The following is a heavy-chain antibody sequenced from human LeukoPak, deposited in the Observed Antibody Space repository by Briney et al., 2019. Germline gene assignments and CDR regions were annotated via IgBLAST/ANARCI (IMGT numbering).Heavy chain of an antibody. V-gene: IGHV4-4*07. Sequence: SETLSLTCTVSGGSISSYYWSWIRQPAGKGLEWIGRIYTSGSTNYNPSLKSRVTMSVDTSKNQFSLKLSSVTVADTAVYYCARSYDSSPNWYFDLWGRGTLVTVSS. J-gene: IGHJ2*01. CDR1: GGSISSYY. D-gene: IGHD3-22*01. CDR3: ARSYDSSPNWYFDL. CDR2: IYTSGST.